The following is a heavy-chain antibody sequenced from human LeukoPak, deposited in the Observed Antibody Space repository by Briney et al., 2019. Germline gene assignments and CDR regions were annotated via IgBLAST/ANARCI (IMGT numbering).Heavy chain of an antibody. CDR2: IYTSGST. CDR3: ARDLPHYDFWSGSGPPNWFDP. Sequence: PSETLSLTCTVSGGSISSSSYYWGWIRQPPGKGLEWIGRIYTSGSTNYNPSLKSRVTMSVDTSKNQFSLKLSSVTAADTAVYYCARDLPHYDFWSGSGPPNWFDPWGQGTLVTVSS. J-gene: IGHJ5*02. V-gene: IGHV4-39*07. CDR1: GGSISSSSYY. D-gene: IGHD3-3*01.